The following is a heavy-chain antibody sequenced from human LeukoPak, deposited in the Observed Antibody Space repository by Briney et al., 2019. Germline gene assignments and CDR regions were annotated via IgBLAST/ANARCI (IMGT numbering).Heavy chain of an antibody. CDR1: GGSFSGYY. D-gene: IGHD2-8*01. CDR2: IKHSGST. V-gene: IGHV4-34*01. J-gene: IGHJ5*02. Sequence: SETLSLTCAVYGGSFSGYYWIWIRQPPGKGLEWIGEIKHSGSTNYNPSLKSRVTISVDTSKNQFSLKLSSVTAADTAVYYCARGRRTAQTKNNWFDPWGQGTLVTVSS. CDR3: ARGRRTAQTKNNWFDP.